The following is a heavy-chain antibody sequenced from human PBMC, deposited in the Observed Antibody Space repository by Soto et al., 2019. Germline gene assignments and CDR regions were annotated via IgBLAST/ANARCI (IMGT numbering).Heavy chain of an antibody. V-gene: IGHV3-30*18. D-gene: IGHD1-1*01. CDR2: ISYDGSNK. J-gene: IGHJ4*02. CDR3: AKDGGVPFDY. CDR1: GFTFSSYG. Sequence: QVQLVESGGGVVQPGRSPRLSCAASGFTFSSYGMHWVRQAPGKGLEWVAVISYDGSNKYYADSVKGRFTISRDNSKNTLYLQMNSLRAEDTAVYYCAKDGGVPFDYWGQGTLVTVSS.